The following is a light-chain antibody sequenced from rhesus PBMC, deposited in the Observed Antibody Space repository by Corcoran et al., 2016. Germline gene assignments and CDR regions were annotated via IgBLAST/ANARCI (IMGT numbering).Light chain of an antibody. Sequence: DIQMIQSPSSLSASVGDTVTITCRASQSFSSSLAWYQQKPGKAPKLLLYSASSLQSGVPSRFSGSKSGTDFTLTISSLHPEDIASYYCQQYYSYPYSFGQGTKVEIK. V-gene: IGKV1-46*01. J-gene: IGKJ2*01. CDR3: QQYYSYPYS. CDR1: QSFSSS. CDR2: SAS.